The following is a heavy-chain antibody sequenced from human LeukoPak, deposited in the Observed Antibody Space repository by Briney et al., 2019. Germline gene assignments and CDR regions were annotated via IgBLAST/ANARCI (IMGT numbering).Heavy chain of an antibody. V-gene: IGHV3-48*03. J-gene: IGHJ6*03. CDR2: ISSSGSTI. D-gene: IGHD3-22*01. CDR1: GFTFSSYE. Sequence: GGSLRLSCAASGFTFSSYEMNWVRQAPGKGLEWVSYISSSGSTIYYADSVKGRFTISRDNSKNTLYLQMNSLRAEDTAVYYCTKAGHYYDKMRPIYYYYYYMDVWGKGTTVTVSS. CDR3: TKAGHYYDKMRPIYYYYYYMDV.